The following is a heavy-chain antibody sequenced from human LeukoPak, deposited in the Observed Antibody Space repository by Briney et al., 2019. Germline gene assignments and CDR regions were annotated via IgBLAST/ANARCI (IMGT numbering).Heavy chain of an antibody. J-gene: IGHJ4*02. V-gene: IGHV3-53*01. CDR3: ARKPDIGYYFDY. D-gene: IGHD2-15*01. CDR1: GFTVSSNY. Sequence: GGSLRLSCAASGFTVSSNYMSWVRQAPGKGLEWVSVIYSGGSTYYADSVKGRFTISRDNSKNTLYLQMNSLRAEDTAVYYCARKPDIGYYFDYWGQGTLVTVSS. CDR2: IYSGGST.